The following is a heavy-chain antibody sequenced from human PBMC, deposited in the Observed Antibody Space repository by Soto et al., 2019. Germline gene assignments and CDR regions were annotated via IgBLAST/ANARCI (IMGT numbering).Heavy chain of an antibody. CDR1: SGSISSSNYY. Sequence: SETLSLTCSISSGSISSSNYYWGWIRQPPGKGLEWIGSIYYRGRTYYNPSLKSRVTMSVDTSKNQFSLKLTSVTAADTAVFYCARHVSGRAATPLNYYYGVDVWGQGTTVT. J-gene: IGHJ6*02. D-gene: IGHD6-13*01. CDR2: IYYRGRT. CDR3: ARHVSGRAATPLNYYYGVDV. V-gene: IGHV4-39*01.